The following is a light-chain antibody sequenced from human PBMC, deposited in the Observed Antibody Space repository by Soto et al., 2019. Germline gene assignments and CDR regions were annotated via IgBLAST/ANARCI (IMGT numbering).Light chain of an antibody. V-gene: IGKV3-20*01. Sequence: EVVLTQSLGTLSLSPGERATLSCRASQSVDSSTLAWYQQKPGQAPRLLISGASKRATGTPDRFSGSGSGTDFTLTISRLEPEDFAVYYCQHFDDSLTFGGWTKVEIK. CDR3: QHFDDSLT. CDR2: GAS. J-gene: IGKJ4*01. CDR1: QSVDSST.